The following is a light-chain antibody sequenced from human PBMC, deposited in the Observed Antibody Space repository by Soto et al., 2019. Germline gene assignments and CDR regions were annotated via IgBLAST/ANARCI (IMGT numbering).Light chain of an antibody. CDR2: AAS. Sequence: DIQMTQSPSSLSASVRDRVTITCRASQSISSYLNWYQQKPGKAPKLLIYAASSLQTGVPSRFSGSGSGTEFTLTISSLQPDDFATYYCQHYNSYGTFGQGTKVDIK. J-gene: IGKJ1*01. V-gene: IGKV1-39*01. CDR1: QSISSY. CDR3: QHYNSYGT.